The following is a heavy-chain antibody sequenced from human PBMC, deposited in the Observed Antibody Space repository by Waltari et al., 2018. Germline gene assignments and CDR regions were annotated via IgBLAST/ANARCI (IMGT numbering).Heavy chain of an antibody. V-gene: IGHV4-59*01. CDR2: IYYSGST. J-gene: IGHJ5*02. CDR3: ARDRSGYPTTLFDP. D-gene: IGHD3-3*01. CDR1: GGSISSYY. Sequence: QVQLQESGPGLVKPSETLSLTCTVSGGSISSYYWSWIRKPPGKGLEWIGYIYYSGSTHYNPSLKCRVTISVDTSKNQFSLKLSSVTAADTAVYYCARDRSGYPTTLFDPWGQGTLVTVSS.